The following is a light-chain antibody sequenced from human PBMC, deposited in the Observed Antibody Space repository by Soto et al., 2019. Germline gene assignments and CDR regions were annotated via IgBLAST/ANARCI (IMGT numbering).Light chain of an antibody. CDR2: GAS. V-gene: IGKV3-20*01. Sequence: EIVLTQSPGTLSLSPGERATLSCRASQSVSSSFLAWYQQKPGQAPRLLIYGASSRATDIPDRFSGSGSGTDFTLTISRLEPEDFAVYYCLQYDSSPWTFCQGTKVEIK. J-gene: IGKJ1*01. CDR1: QSVSSSF. CDR3: LQYDSSPWT.